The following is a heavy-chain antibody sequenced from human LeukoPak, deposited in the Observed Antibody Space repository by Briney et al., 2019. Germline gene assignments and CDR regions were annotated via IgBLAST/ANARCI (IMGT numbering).Heavy chain of an antibody. V-gene: IGHV4-59*01. J-gene: IGHJ5*02. CDR2: IYYSGST. D-gene: IGHD6-13*01. CDR3: AGQIPYSTPSSFDP. CDR1: GGSISSYY. Sequence: SETLSLTCTVSGGSISSYYWSWIRQPPGKGLEWIGYIYYSGSTNYNPSLKSRVTISVDTSKNQFSLKLSSVTAADTAVYYCAGQIPYSTPSSFDPWGQGTLVTVSS.